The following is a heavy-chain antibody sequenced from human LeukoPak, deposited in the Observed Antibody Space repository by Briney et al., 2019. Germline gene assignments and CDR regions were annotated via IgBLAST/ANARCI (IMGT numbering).Heavy chain of an antibody. CDR3: ARAYYYDVCLTPDY. J-gene: IGHJ4*02. V-gene: IGHV3-23*01. D-gene: IGHD3-22*01. CDR2: ISGSGGST. Sequence: GGSLRLSCAASGFTFSSYAMSWVRQAPGKGLEWVSAISGSGGSTYYADSVKGRFTISRDNSKNTLYLQMNSLRAEGTAVYYCARAYYYDVCLTPDYWGQETLITVSS. CDR1: GFTFSSYA.